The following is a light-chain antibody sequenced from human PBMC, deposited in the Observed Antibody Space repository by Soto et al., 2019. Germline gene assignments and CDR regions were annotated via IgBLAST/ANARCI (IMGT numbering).Light chain of an antibody. CDR2: DAS. J-gene: IGKJ4*01. CDR1: QNVYNN. CDR3: QQRRNWPLT. V-gene: IGKV3-15*01. Sequence: EIVMTQSPATLSVSPGEGDTLSCKASQNVYNNLAWYQQRPGQPPRLLIYDASTRATGISARFSGSGYGTEFTLTISSLQSEDFAVYFCQQRRNWPLTFGGGTKVEIK.